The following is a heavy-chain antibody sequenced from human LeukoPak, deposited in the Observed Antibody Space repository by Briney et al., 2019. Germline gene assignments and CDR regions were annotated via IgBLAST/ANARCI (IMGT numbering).Heavy chain of an antibody. V-gene: IGHV3-23*01. Sequence: QAGGSLRLSCVASGFTFRHYDMSWVRQAPGKGLEWVSSINTSGGSTYYADSLQGRFTIPRDNSKNTLHLQMNNVRAEDTALYYCMKLPTMIIVIDTDFEYWGQGAQVTVSS. CDR2: INTSGGST. CDR1: GFTFRHYD. D-gene: IGHD2-21*01. J-gene: IGHJ4*02. CDR3: MKLPTMIIVIDTDFEY.